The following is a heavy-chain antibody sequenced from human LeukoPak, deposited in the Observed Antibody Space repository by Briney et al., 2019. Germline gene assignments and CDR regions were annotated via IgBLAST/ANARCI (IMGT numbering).Heavy chain of an antibody. Sequence: ASVKVSCKASGYTFTSYDINWVRQATGQGLEWMGWMNPNSGNTGYAQKFQGRVTMTRNTFISTAYMELSSLRSEDTAVYYCARNGYSSGWRRVHYWGQGTLVTVSS. CDR1: GYTFTSYD. CDR2: MNPNSGNT. J-gene: IGHJ4*02. D-gene: IGHD6-19*01. CDR3: ARNGYSSGWRRVHY. V-gene: IGHV1-8*01.